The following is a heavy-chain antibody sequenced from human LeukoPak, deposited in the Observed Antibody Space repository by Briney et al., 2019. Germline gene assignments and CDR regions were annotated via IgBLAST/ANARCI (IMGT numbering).Heavy chain of an antibody. V-gene: IGHV3-74*01. CDR2: INNDGSST. CDR1: GFTFNNFW. CDR3: VSEELWFGEG. Sequence: GGSLRLSCAASGFTFNNFWMHWVRQAPGKGLLWVSRINNDGSSTTYADSVKGRSTISRDNAKNTLYLQTNSLRVDDTAVYYCVSEELWFGEGWGQGTLVTVSS. J-gene: IGHJ4*02. D-gene: IGHD3-10*01.